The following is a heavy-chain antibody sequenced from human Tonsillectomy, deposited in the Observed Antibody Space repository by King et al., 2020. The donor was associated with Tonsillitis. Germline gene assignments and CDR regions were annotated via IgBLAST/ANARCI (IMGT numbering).Heavy chain of an antibody. CDR1: GYTFTGYY. V-gene: IGHV1-2*02. D-gene: IGHD6-13*01. CDR3: ARDWMYSSSWFGDNWFDP. CDR2: INPNSGGT. Sequence: VQLVESGAEVKKPGASVKVSCKASGYTFTGYYMHWVRQAPGQGLEWMGWINPNSGGTNYAQKFRGRVTMTRDTSISTAYMELSRLRSDDTAVYYCARDWMYSSSWFGDNWFDPWGQGTLVTVSS. J-gene: IGHJ5*02.